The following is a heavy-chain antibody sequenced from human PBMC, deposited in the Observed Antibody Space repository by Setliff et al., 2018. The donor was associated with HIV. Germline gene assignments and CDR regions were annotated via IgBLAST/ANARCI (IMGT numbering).Heavy chain of an antibody. D-gene: IGHD6-13*01. V-gene: IGHV1-69*13. CDR2: IIPMYNIP. J-gene: IGHJ3*02. CDR1: GGTLTNYV. Sequence: SVKDSCKTSGGTLTNYVITWVRQAPGQGLEWMGIIIPMYNIPTYAQKFQGRVTFTADESTSTAYMELSSLSSEDTAVYYCARDQTGIAAAAFGGGSAWSDEGFDIWGQGTMVTVS. CDR3: ARDQTGIAAAAFGGGSAWSDEGFDI.